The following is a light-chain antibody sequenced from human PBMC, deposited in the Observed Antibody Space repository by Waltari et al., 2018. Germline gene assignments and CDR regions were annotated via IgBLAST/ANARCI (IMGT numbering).Light chain of an antibody. CDR2: WAS. CDR1: QSLLYSSDNRNY. J-gene: IGKJ5*01. V-gene: IGKV4-1*01. CDR3: QHYYSTPIT. Sequence: DIVMTQSPDSLAVFLGERATINCKYSQSLLYSSDNRNYLAWYQQQPGQPPKLLIYWASTRESGVPDRFSGSGSGTDFTLTISSLQAEDVAVYYCQHYYSTPITFGQGTRLEIK.